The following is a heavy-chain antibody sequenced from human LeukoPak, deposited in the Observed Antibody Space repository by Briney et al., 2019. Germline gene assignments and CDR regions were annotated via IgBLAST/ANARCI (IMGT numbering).Heavy chain of an antibody. Sequence: ASVKVSCKASGYTFTSYDINWVRRATGQGLEWMGWMNPNSGNTGYAQKFQGRVTMTRNTSISTAYMELSSLRSEDTAVYYCARPAGYQLPKEMFLYYWGQGTLVTVSS. J-gene: IGHJ4*02. CDR1: GYTFTSYD. CDR3: ARPAGYQLPKEMFLYY. CDR2: MNPNSGNT. V-gene: IGHV1-8*01. D-gene: IGHD2-2*01.